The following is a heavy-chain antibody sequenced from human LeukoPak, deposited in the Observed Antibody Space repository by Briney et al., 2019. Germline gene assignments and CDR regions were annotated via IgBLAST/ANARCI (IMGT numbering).Heavy chain of an antibody. V-gene: IGHV1-2*06. D-gene: IGHD2-8*01. CDR3: ARDCTNGVCYYDY. CDR2: INPNSGGT. J-gene: IGHJ4*02. CDR1: GYTFTGYY. Sequence: ASVKVSCKASGYTFTGYYMHWVRQAPGQGLEWMGRINPNSGGTNYAQNFQGRVTMTRDTSISTAYMELSRLRSDDTAVYYCARDCTNGVCYYDYWGQGTLVTVSS.